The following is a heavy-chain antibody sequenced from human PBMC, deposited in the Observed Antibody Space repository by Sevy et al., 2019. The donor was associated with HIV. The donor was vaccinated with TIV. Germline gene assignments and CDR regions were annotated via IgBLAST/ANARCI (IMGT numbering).Heavy chain of an antibody. V-gene: IGHV3-23*01. CDR1: GFPFNIYS. D-gene: IGHD2-2*01. Sequence: GGSLRLSCATCGFPFNIYSMSWVRQAPGKGLEWVSTLSFGCGKINYADSVKGRFTISRDNSENTLYLQMNSLRAEDTALYFCAREGCSKPHDHWGQGTLVTVSS. J-gene: IGHJ4*02. CDR3: AREGCSKPHDH. CDR2: LSFGCGKI.